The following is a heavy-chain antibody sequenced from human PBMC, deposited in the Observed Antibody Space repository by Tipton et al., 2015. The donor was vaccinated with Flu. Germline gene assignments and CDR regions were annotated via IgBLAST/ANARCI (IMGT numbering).Heavy chain of an antibody. CDR3: TRGQGANP. Sequence: SLRLSCAASGFTVNSNYMSWVRQAPGKGLEWVSVIYSDGRAYYVDSVKGRFTVSRDDSKNMLSLQMDSLRAEDTAVYCCTRGQGANPWGQGTLVTVSS. V-gene: IGHV3-53*01. CDR1: GFTVNSNY. CDR2: IYSDGRA. J-gene: IGHJ5*02.